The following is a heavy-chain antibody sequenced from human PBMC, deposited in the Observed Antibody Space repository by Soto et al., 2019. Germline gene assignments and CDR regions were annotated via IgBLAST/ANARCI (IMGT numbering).Heavy chain of an antibody. Sequence: EVQVVESGGGLVQPGGSLRLSCAAFGFTFSDHYMDWVRQAPGKGLEWVGRTRNKANSYTTEYAASVKGRFTISRDDSKKSLYLQMNSLKTEDTAVYYCARGYSSGWYGDAFDVWGQGTTVIVSS. D-gene: IGHD6-19*01. CDR1: GFTFSDHY. J-gene: IGHJ3*01. CDR2: TRNKANSYTT. CDR3: ARGYSSGWYGDAFDV. V-gene: IGHV3-72*01.